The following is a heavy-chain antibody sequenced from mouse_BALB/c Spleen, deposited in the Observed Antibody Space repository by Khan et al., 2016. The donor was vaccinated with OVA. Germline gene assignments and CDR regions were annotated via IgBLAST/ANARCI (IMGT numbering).Heavy chain of an antibody. V-gene: IGHV5-4*02. J-gene: IGHJ3*01. CDR3: VRAGYGAFAY. D-gene: IGHD1-1*02. Sequence: EVELVESGGGLVKPGGSLKLSCAASGFTFSDYYMYWVRQTPEKRLEWVATISDGGTSTYYPDSVKGRFTISRDNAKNSLYLQMSSLTSADTAIFYCVRAGYGAFAYWGQGTLVTVSA. CDR1: GFTFSDYY. CDR2: ISDGGTST.